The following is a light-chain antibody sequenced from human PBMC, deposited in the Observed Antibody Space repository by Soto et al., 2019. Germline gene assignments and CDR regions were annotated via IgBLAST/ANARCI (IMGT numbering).Light chain of an antibody. CDR3: QQYNSRMYT. CDR2: DAS. V-gene: IGKV1-5*01. CDR1: QSIRSW. Sequence: DIQMTQSPSTLSASVGDRVTITCRASQSIRSWLAWYQQKPGTAPKLLIYDASSLESGVPSRFSGSGSGTEFTLTISSLQPDDFATYYCQQYNSRMYTFGQGTKLEIK. J-gene: IGKJ2*01.